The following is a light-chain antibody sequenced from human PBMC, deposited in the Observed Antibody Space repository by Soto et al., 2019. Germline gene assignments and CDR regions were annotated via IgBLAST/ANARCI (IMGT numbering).Light chain of an antibody. J-gene: IGKJ1*01. V-gene: IGKV3-20*01. Sequence: EIVFAQSPDTLSVSPVERATLSCRASQSVSTSYLAWYQQKPGQAPRLLIYGASSRATGIPDRFSGSGSGTDFTLTITRLEPEDFAVYYCHQYGSAPWTFGQGTKVDI. CDR1: QSVSTSY. CDR2: GAS. CDR3: HQYGSAPWT.